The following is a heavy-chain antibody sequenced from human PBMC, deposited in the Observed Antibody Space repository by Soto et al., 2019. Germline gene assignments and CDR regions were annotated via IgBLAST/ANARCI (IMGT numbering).Heavy chain of an antibody. J-gene: IGHJ4*02. D-gene: IGHD3-22*01. CDR2: ITPMFGTP. Sequence: SVKVSCKASGGTFSSYTITWVRQAPGQGLEWMGGITPMFGTPNYAQKFRGRVTITADESTSTAYMELSSLRSEDTAMYFCARDGTLYDSRAYYYLYWGQGTLVTVSS. CDR1: GGTFSSYT. CDR3: ARDGTLYDSRAYYYLY. V-gene: IGHV1-69*13.